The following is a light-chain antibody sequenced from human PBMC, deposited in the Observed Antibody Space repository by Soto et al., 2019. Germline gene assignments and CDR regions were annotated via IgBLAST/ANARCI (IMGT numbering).Light chain of an antibody. CDR2: EDS. V-gene: IGLV2-23*01. CDR3: CSYAGSRTYV. Sequence: QSALTQPASVSVSPGLSITISCTGTSSDFGSYNLVSWYQQHPGKAPKLMIYEDSKRPSGVSNRFSGSKSGNTASLTISGLQAEDDADYYCCSYAGSRTYVFGTGTKVTVL. CDR1: SSDFGSYNL. J-gene: IGLJ1*01.